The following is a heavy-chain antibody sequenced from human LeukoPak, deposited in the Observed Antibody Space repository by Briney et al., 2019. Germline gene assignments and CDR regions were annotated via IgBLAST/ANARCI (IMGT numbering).Heavy chain of an antibody. V-gene: IGHV4-59*01. CDR2: IYYSGRT. D-gene: IGHD5-18*01. J-gene: IGHJ3*02. Sequence: SGTLSLTRTLSVGSISSYYWSGMRPPPGRGGEGVGYIYYSGRTNYTPPLQSRVPISVATSKHQYSLKLSSVTAADTAVYYCARWDTAITAAFDISGQGTMATVSS. CDR3: ARWDTAITAAFDI. CDR1: VGSISSYY.